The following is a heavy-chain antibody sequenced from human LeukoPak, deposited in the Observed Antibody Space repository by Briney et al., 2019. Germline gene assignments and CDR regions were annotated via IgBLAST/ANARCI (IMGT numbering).Heavy chain of an antibody. J-gene: IGHJ3*02. CDR3: ARPNLKEGYYDSGGFSPDAFDM. D-gene: IGHD3-22*01. Sequence: EASVKVSCKASGGTFSSYAISWVRQAPGQGLEWMGGIIPIFGTANYAQKFQGRVTITADKSTSTAYMELSSLRSEDTAVYYCARPNLKEGYYDSGGFSPDAFDMWGQGTMVTVSS. CDR1: GGTFSSYA. CDR2: IIPIFGTA. V-gene: IGHV1-69*06.